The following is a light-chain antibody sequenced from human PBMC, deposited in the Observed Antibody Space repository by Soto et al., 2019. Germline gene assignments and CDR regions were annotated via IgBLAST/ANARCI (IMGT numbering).Light chain of an antibody. Sequence: EIVLTQSPGTLSLSPGERATLSCRASQSVSSSYLAWYQQKPGQAPRLLIYGASSRATGIPDRFSGSGSGTDFTLTISRLARADSAVYYFQQAGSSLTFGPGTKVDIK. CDR3: QQAGSSLT. CDR1: QSVSSSY. CDR2: GAS. J-gene: IGKJ3*01. V-gene: IGKV3-20*01.